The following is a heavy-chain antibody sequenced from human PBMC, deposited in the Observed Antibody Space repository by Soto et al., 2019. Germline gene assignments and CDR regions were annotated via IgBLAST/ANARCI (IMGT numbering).Heavy chain of an antibody. Sequence: GASVKGSCNASGYTSINYDINWVRQSTEQGLEWMGWMNPNSGNTGYAQKFQGRVTMTRNTSISTAYMELSRLRSEDKAVFYCERGIYRPFYYYGMGVWGQGTTVTVYS. J-gene: IGHJ6*02. V-gene: IGHV1-8*01. CDR1: GYTSINYD. CDR2: MNPNSGNT. CDR3: ERGIYRPFYYYGMGV.